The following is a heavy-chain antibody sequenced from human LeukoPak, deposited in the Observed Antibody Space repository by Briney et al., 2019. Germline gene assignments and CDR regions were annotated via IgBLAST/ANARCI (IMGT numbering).Heavy chain of an antibody. CDR1: GYNFISYG. V-gene: IGHV1-18*01. CDR3: ARDLRWELPNDAFDI. D-gene: IGHD1-26*01. Sequence: ASVKVSCKASGYNFISYGISWVRQAPGQGLEWMGWISPYNGNTNYAQKLQGRVTMTTDTPTSRAHMELRSLRSDDTAVYYCARDLRWELPNDAFDIWGQGTMVTVSS. J-gene: IGHJ3*02. CDR2: ISPYNGNT.